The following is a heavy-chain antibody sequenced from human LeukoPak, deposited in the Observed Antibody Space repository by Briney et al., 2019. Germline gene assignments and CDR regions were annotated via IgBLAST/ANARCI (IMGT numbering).Heavy chain of an antibody. D-gene: IGHD6-13*01. V-gene: IGHV4-59*01. J-gene: IGHJ3*02. CDR1: GGSISSYY. CDR2: IYYSGST. Sequence: SETLSLTCTVSGGSISSYYWSWIRQPPGKGLEWIGYIYYSGSTNYNPSLKSRVTISVDTSKNQFSLKPSSVTAADTAVYYCAIPYSSSWYGNDAFDIWGQGTMVTVSS. CDR3: AIPYSSSWYGNDAFDI.